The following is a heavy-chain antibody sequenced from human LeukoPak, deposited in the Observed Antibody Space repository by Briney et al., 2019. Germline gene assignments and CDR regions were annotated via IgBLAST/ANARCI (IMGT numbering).Heavy chain of an antibody. D-gene: IGHD6-13*01. V-gene: IGHV4-34*01. Sequence: PSETLSLTCAVYGGSFSGYYWSWIRQPPGKGLEWIGEINHSGSTNYNPSLKSRVTISVDTSKNQFSLKLSSVTAADTAVYYGRIAPAGPSGNYYMDVWGTGTTVTVSS. J-gene: IGHJ6*03. CDR1: GGSFSGYY. CDR2: INHSGST. CDR3: RIAPAGPSGNYYMDV.